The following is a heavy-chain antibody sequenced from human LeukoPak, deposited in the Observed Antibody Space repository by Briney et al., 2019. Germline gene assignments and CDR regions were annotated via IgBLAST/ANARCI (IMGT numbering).Heavy chain of an antibody. CDR3: AKFSRRDYYYGMDV. J-gene: IGHJ6*02. CDR2: IWYDASNK. V-gene: IGHV3-30*02. CDR1: GISFRSYG. Sequence: GGSLRLSCAASGISFRSYGMHWVRQAPGKGLEWVTFIWYDASNKYYAESVKGRFTISRDNSRNTVFLQMNSLRAEDTAVYYCAKFSRRDYYYGMDVWGQGTTVTVSS.